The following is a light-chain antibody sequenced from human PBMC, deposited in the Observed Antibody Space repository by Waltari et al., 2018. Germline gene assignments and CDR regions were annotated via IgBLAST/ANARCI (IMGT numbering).Light chain of an antibody. V-gene: IGKV3-15*01. Sequence: EIVLTQSPATLSVSPGERATPSCRASQSVSTKVAWYQQRPGQAPRLLIHAASSRATGVPARFGGSGSETDFTLTISGLQSEDFAVYYCQHYEGWPPWTFGQGTKV. J-gene: IGKJ1*01. CDR3: QHYEGWPPWT. CDR2: AAS. CDR1: QSVSTK.